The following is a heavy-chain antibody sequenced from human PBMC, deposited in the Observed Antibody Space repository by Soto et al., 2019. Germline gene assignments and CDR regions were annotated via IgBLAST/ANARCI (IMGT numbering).Heavy chain of an antibody. J-gene: IGHJ4*02. V-gene: IGHV3-74*01. CDR1: GFTFSSYW. D-gene: IGHD2-15*01. CDR3: VRTSLVVAAATREDY. Sequence: HPGGSLRLSCAASGFTFSSYWMHWVRQAPGKGLVWVSRINSDGSSTSYADSVKGRFTISRDNAKNTLYLQMNGLRAEDTAVYYCVRTSLVVAAATREDYWGQGTLVTVSS. CDR2: INSDGSST.